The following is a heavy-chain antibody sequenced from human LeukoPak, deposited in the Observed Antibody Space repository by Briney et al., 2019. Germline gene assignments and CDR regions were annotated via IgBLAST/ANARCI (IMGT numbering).Heavy chain of an antibody. J-gene: IGHJ3*02. D-gene: IGHD3-10*01. V-gene: IGHV1-18*01. CDR1: DYTFTSYG. CDR3: ARDWYGSGSSHAFDI. Sequence: ASVKVSCKASDYTFTSYGISWVRQAPGQGLEWMGWISVYNGDTNYPQKFQGRVTMTTDTSTSTAYMELRSLRSDDTAVYYCARDWYGSGSSHAFDIWGQGTMVTVSS. CDR2: ISVYNGDT.